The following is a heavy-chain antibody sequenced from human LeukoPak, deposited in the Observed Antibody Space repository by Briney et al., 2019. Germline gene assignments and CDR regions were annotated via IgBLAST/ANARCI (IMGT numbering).Heavy chain of an antibody. V-gene: IGHV3-23*01. CDR3: ANMEDIVVVPAALGV. Sequence: GGSLRLSCAASGFTFSSYAMSWVRQAPGKGLEWVSAISGSGGSTYYADSVKGRFTTSRDNSKNTLYLQMNSLRAEDTAVYYCANMEDIVVVPAALGVWGKGTTVTVSS. J-gene: IGHJ6*04. D-gene: IGHD2-2*01. CDR1: GFTFSSYA. CDR2: ISGSGGST.